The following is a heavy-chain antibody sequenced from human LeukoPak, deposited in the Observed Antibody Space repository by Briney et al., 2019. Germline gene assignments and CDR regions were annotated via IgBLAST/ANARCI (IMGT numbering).Heavy chain of an antibody. CDR1: GFTFRSHG. V-gene: IGHV3-33*01. Sequence: SGGSLRLSCAASGFTFRSHGMHWVRQAPGKGLEWVAVIWYDGSDTYYTDSVKGRFTISRDNSNNALYLQMNSLRAEDTAVYYCARDIAARRLDFWGQGTLVTVSS. D-gene: IGHD6-6*01. CDR2: IWYDGSDT. J-gene: IGHJ4*02. CDR3: ARDIAARRLDF.